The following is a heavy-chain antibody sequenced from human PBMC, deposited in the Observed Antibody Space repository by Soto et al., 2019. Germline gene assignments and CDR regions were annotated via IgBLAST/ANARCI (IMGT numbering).Heavy chain of an antibody. CDR2: ISYDGSNK. D-gene: IGHD2-2*01. CDR1: GFTLSSYA. CDR3: ARDGEYCISTSCYSMDV. Sequence: PGGSLRLSCAASGFTLSSYAMHWVRQAPGKGLEWVAVISYDGSNKYYADSVKGRFTISRDNSKNTLYLQMNSLRAEDTAVYYCARDGEYCISTSCYSMDVWGQGTTVTVSS. V-gene: IGHV3-30-3*01. J-gene: IGHJ6*02.